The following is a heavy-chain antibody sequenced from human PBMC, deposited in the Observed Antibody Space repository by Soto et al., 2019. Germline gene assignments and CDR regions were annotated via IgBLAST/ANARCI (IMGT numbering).Heavy chain of an antibody. CDR1: GGSFSGYY. CDR2: INHSGRS. V-gene: IGHV4-34*01. CDR3: ARGISMTVEVQRDAPDKYFFDS. Sequence: SETLSLSCAVYGGSFSGYYWTWIRQPPGKGLEWIAEINHSGRSNSNPSLKSRVTVSVDTSKNQFSLKLSSVTAADTAVYYCARGISMTVEVQRDAPDKYFFDSWGQGTLVTVSS. D-gene: IGHD3-22*01. J-gene: IGHJ4*02.